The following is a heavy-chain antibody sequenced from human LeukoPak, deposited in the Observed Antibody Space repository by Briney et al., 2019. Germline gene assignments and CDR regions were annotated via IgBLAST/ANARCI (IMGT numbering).Heavy chain of an antibody. D-gene: IGHD3-3*01. CDR3: ARAYYDFWSGYSAQGY. CDR1: GFTFSSYW. J-gene: IGHJ4*02. CDR2: LNSDGSST. Sequence: GGCLRLSCAASGFTFSSYWMHWVRRAPGKGLVWVSRLNSDGSSTSYADPVKGRFTISRDNAKNTLYLQMNSLRAEDTAVYYCARAYYDFWSGYSAQGYWGQGTLVTVPS. V-gene: IGHV3-74*01.